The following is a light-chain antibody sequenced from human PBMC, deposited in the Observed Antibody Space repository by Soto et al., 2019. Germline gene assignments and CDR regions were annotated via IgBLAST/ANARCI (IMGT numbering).Light chain of an antibody. CDR1: QSLSSN. CDR2: GAS. J-gene: IGKJ2*01. V-gene: IGKV3-15*01. CDR3: QQYNNWPPYT. Sequence: EIVMTQSPATLSVSPGQRATLSCRASQSLSSNLAWYKQKPGQPPRLLIYGASTRATGIPARFSGSGSGTEFTLTISSLQSEDFAVYYCQQYNNWPPYTFGQGTKLEI.